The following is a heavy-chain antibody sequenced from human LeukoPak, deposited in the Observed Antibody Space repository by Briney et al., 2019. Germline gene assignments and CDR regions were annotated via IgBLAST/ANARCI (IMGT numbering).Heavy chain of an antibody. D-gene: IGHD2-15*01. CDR3: ARHGAAFGNWFDP. V-gene: IGHV5-10-1*01. J-gene: IGHJ5*02. CDR1: GYRFDDYW. Sequence: GESLKISCKGSGYRFDDYWMGWVRQMPGTGLEWMGRIDPSDSYTNYSPSFQGHVTISADKSISTAYLQWSSLKASDTAMYYCARHGAAFGNWFDPWGQGTLVTVSS. CDR2: IDPSDSYT.